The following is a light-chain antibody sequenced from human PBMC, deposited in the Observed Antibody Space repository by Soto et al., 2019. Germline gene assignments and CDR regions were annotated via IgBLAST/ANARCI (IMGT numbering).Light chain of an antibody. CDR3: CSYAGSNTGV. V-gene: IGLV2-23*02. Sequence: QSVLTQPASVSGSPGQSITISCTGTSSDVGSYNLVSWYQQHPGKAPKVMIYEVSERPSGVSNRFSGSKSGNTASLTISGLQAEDEADYYCCSYAGSNTGVFGGGTKVTVL. CDR1: SSDVGSYNL. CDR2: EVS. J-gene: IGLJ3*02.